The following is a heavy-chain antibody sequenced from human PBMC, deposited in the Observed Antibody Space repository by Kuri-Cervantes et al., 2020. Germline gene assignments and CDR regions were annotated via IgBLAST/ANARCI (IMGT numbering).Heavy chain of an antibody. Sequence: GESLKISCAASGFTFTTHSMTWVRQAPGKGLEWVSHITRSGGSSYYADSVKGRFTISRDNSKNTLYLQMNSLRAEDKAVYYCARNIPSWGQGTLVTVSS. J-gene: IGHJ5*02. CDR3: ARNIPS. CDR2: ITRSGGSS. D-gene: IGHD2-21*01. V-gene: IGHV3-48*01. CDR1: GFTFTTHS.